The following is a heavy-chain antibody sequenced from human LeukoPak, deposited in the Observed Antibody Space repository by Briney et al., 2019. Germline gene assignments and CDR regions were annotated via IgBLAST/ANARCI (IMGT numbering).Heavy chain of an antibody. CDR3: ARETVDTAIGWHYYYYYMDV. CDR2: ISAYNGNT. Sequence: ASVKVSCKASGYTFTSYGISWVRQAPGQGLEWMGWISAYNGNTNYAQKLQGRVTMTTDTSTSTAYMELRSLRSDDTAVYYCARETVDTAIGWHYYYYYMDVWGKGTTVTVSS. D-gene: IGHD5-18*01. J-gene: IGHJ6*03. CDR1: GYTFTSYG. V-gene: IGHV1-18*01.